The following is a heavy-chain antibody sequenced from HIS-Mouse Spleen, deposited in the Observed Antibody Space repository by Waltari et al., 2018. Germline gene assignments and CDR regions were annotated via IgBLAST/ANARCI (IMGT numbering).Heavy chain of an antibody. D-gene: IGHD1-26*01. Sequence: QVQLVESGGGVVQPGRSLRLSCAASGFTFSIYVMHWVRQDPGKGLEWVAVISNDGSNKYYADSVKGRFTISRDNSKNTLYLQMNSLRAEDTAVYYCAKVNSGSYYFDYWGQGTLVTVSS. CDR3: AKVNSGSYYFDY. V-gene: IGHV3-30*18. J-gene: IGHJ4*02. CDR2: ISNDGSNK. CDR1: GFTFSIYV.